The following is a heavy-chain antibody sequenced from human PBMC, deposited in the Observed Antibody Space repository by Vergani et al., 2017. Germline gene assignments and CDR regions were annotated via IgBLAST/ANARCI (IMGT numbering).Heavy chain of an antibody. CDR1: GFTFSSYA. V-gene: IGHV3-23*04. D-gene: IGHD6-13*01. CDR2: ISGSGGST. J-gene: IGHJ4*02. CDR3: ANLPPLRIAAAGTAENYFDY. Sequence: VQLVESGGGLVQPGGSLRLSCAASGFTFSSYAMSWVRQAPGKGREWVSAISGSGGSTYYADSVKGRFTISRDNSKNTLYRQMNSLRAEDTAVYYCANLPPLRIAAAGTAENYFDYWGQGTLVTVSS.